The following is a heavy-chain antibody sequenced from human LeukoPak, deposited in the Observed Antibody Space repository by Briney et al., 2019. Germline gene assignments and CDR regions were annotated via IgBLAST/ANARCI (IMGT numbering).Heavy chain of an antibody. V-gene: IGHV4-59*01. CDR3: ARRDAFDF. Sequence: SETLSLTCTVPGGSINSYYWNWVRQPPGRGLEWIGFVSDSGSTSYNPSLKSRATISVDTSKNQFSLKLSPVTAADTAVYYCARRDAFDFWGQGTMVTVSS. CDR2: VSDSGST. CDR1: GGSINSYY. J-gene: IGHJ3*01.